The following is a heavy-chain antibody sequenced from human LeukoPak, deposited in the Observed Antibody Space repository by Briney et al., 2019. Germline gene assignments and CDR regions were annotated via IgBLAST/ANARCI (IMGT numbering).Heavy chain of an antibody. D-gene: IGHD1-1*01. J-gene: IGHJ5*02. CDR3: AREGTAGTNLNWFDP. CDR1: GGSISSSNYL. CDR2: IFYSGST. Sequence: SETLSLTCSVSGGSISSSNYLWGWIRQPPGQGLEWIGSIFYSGSTYYNPSLKGRVTISADTSKNQFSPKLSSVTAADTAVYYCAREGTAGTNLNWFDPWGQGTLVTVSS. V-gene: IGHV4-39*07.